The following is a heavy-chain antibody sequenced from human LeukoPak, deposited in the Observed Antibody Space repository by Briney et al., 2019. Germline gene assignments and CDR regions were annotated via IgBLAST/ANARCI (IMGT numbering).Heavy chain of an antibody. D-gene: IGHD6-19*01. CDR2: IYYSGST. CDR1: GGSISSGDYY. V-gene: IGHV4-61*08. J-gene: IGHJ4*02. Sequence: SQTLSLTCTVSGGSISSGDYYWSWIRQPPGKGLEWIGYIYYSGSTSYSPSLTSRVTISVDTSKNQFSLRLTSVTAADTAVYYCARQRIAVTFDYWGQGTLLTVSS. CDR3: ARQRIAVTFDY.